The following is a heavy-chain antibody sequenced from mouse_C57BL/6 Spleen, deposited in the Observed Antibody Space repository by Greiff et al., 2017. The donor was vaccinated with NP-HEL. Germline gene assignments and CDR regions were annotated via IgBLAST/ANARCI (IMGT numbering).Heavy chain of an antibody. Sequence: EVMLVESGGGLVKPGGSLKLSCAASGFTFSSYAMSWVRQTPEKRLEWVATISDGGSYTYYPDNVKGRFTISRDNAKNNLYLQMSHLKSEDTAMYYCARDDYGNHQAWFAYWGQGTLVTVSA. CDR2: ISDGGSYT. V-gene: IGHV5-4*01. CDR3: ARDDYGNHQAWFAY. D-gene: IGHD2-1*01. CDR1: GFTFSSYA. J-gene: IGHJ3*01.